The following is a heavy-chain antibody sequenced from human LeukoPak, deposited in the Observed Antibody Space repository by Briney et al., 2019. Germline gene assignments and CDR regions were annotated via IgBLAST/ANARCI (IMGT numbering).Heavy chain of an antibody. CDR1: GGSSSGYY. V-gene: IGHV4-34*01. D-gene: IGHD3-16*01. Sequence: PSETLSLTCAVYGGSSSGYYWSWIRQPPGKGLEWIGEINHSGSTNYNPSLKSRVTISVDTSKNQFSLKLSSVTAADTAVYYCARGSMITFGGVDYWGQGTLVTVSS. CDR2: INHSGST. CDR3: ARGSMITFGGVDY. J-gene: IGHJ4*02.